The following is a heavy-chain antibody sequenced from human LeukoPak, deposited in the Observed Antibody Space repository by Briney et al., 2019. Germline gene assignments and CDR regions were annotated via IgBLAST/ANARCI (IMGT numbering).Heavy chain of an antibody. J-gene: IGHJ4*02. Sequence: PGGSLRLSCAASGFTFSSYAMHWVRQAPGKGLEWVAVISYDGSNKYYADSVKGRFTISRDNSKNTLYLQMNSLRAEDTAVYYCARDMGELGDYWGQGTLVTVSS. V-gene: IGHV3-30-3*01. CDR1: GFTFSSYA. CDR3: ARDMGELGDY. D-gene: IGHD1-26*01. CDR2: ISYDGSNK.